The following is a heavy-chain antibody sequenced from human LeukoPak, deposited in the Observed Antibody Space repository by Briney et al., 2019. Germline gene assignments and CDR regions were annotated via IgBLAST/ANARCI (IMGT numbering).Heavy chain of an antibody. D-gene: IGHD6-6*01. CDR3: ARRPRPQTLDY. V-gene: IGHV3-21*01. Sequence: PGGSLRLSCAAPGFTFSSYSMNWVRQAPGKGLEWVSSISSSSSYIYYADSVKGRFTISRDNAKNSPYLQMNSLRAEDTAVYYCARRPRPQTLDYWGQGTLVTVSS. CDR2: ISSSSSYI. CDR1: GFTFSSYS. J-gene: IGHJ4*02.